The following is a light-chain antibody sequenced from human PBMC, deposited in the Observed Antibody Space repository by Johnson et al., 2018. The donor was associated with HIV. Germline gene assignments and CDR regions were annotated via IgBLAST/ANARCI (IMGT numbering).Light chain of an antibody. CDR2: DNN. CDR1: SSNIGNNY. V-gene: IGLV1-51*01. J-gene: IGLJ1*01. CDR3: GTWDSRLSAGHV. Sequence: QSVLTQPPSVSAAPGQKVTISCSGSSSNIGNNYVSWYQHLPGTAPKLLIYDNNKRPSGIPDRLSGSKSGTSATLGITGLQTVDEADYYCGTWDSRLSAGHVFGTGTKVTVL.